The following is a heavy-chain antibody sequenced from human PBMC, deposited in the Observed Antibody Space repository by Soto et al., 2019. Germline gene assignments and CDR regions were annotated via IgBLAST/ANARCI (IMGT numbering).Heavy chain of an antibody. J-gene: IGHJ6*03. Sequence: GASVKVSCKASGYTFTSYGISWVRQAPGQGLEWMGWISAYNGNTNYAQKLQGRVTMTTDTSTSTAYMELRSLRSDDTAVYYCARHYDFWSGLRYYYYMDVWGKGTTVTVSS. CDR1: GYTFTSYG. V-gene: IGHV1-18*01. CDR3: ARHYDFWSGLRYYYYMDV. CDR2: ISAYNGNT. D-gene: IGHD3-3*01.